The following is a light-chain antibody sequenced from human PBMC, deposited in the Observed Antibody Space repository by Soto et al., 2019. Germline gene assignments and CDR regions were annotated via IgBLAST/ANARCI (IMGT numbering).Light chain of an antibody. CDR3: SSYSSSSTWX. J-gene: IGLJ3*02. Sequence: QSALTQPASVSGSPGQSITISCTGTSSDVGVYNYVSWYQQPPRKAPKLIIYELSFRPSGVSNRFSGSKSGNTACLTISGLQAEDEADYXXSSYSSSSTWXFXGGTKLTV. CDR2: ELS. CDR1: SSDVGVYNY. V-gene: IGLV2-14*01.